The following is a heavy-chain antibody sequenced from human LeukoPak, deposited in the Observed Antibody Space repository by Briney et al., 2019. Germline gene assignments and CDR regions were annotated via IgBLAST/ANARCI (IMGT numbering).Heavy chain of an antibody. CDR3: ARGKGVGPNYYYYMDV. D-gene: IGHD3-10*01. CDR2: IYYSGST. V-gene: IGHV4-59*01. CDR1: GGSISSYY. J-gene: IGHJ6*03. Sequence: PSETLSLTCTVSGGSISSYYWSWIRQPPGKGLEWIGYIYYSGSTNYNPSLKSRVTISVDTSKNQFSLKLSSVTAADTAVYYCARGKGVGPNYYYYMDVWGKGTTVTISS.